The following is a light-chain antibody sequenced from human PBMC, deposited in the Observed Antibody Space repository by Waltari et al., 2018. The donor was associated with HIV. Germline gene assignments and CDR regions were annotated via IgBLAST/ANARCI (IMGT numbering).Light chain of an antibody. J-gene: IGKJ2*02. CDR3: MQALQTPRT. CDR1: QSIVHSNGHTY. Sequence: DNVMTQSPLALPVTPGEPASISCRSSQSIVHSNGHTYLDWYLQKPGQTPQLLIFLGSNRASGVPDRFSGGASGTDFTLKISRVEAEDVGVYYCMQALQTPRTFGQGTKLEIK. CDR2: LGS. V-gene: IGKV2-28*01.